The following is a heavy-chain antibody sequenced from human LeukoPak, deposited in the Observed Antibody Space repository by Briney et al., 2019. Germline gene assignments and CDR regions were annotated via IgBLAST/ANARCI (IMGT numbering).Heavy chain of an antibody. CDR2: ISAYNGNT. V-gene: IGHV1-18*01. D-gene: IGHD6-19*01. CDR3: ARDTRIAVAGAYYYYGMDV. J-gene: IGHJ6*02. Sequence: GASVKVSCKASGYTFTSYGISWVRQAPGQGLEWMGWISAYNGNTNYAQKLQGRVTMTTDTSTSTAYMELRSLRSDDTAVYYCARDTRIAVAGAYYYYGMDVWGQGTTVTVSS. CDR1: GYTFTSYG.